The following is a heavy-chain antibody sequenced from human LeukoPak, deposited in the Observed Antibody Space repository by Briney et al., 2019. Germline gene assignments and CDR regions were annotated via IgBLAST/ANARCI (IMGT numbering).Heavy chain of an antibody. D-gene: IGHD1-26*01. Sequence: ASAKVSCKASGGTFSSYAISWVRQAPGQGLEWMGRIIPILGIANYAQKFQGRVTITADESTSTAYMELSSLRSEDTAVYYCARSGGYSGSSRAFDIWGQGTMVTVSS. V-gene: IGHV1-69*04. CDR2: IIPILGIA. J-gene: IGHJ3*02. CDR1: GGTFSSYA. CDR3: ARSGGYSGSSRAFDI.